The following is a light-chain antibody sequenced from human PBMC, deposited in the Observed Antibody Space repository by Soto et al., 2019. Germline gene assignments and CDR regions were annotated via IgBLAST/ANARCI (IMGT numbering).Light chain of an antibody. V-gene: IGKV1-27*01. CDR3: QEYRSAPSLT. J-gene: IGKJ4*01. CDR2: AAS. CDR1: QGISNF. Sequence: DIEMTQSPSSLSASVGDRVTITCRASQGISNFLAWYQHKPGKVPKLLIYAASTLQSGVPSRFRGSGSGTDFTLTISSLQPEDVATYYCQEYRSAPSLTFGGGTKVEIK.